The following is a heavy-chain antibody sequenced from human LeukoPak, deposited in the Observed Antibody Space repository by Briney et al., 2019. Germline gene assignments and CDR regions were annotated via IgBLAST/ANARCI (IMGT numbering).Heavy chain of an antibody. CDR2: INPNSGDT. Sequence: ASVKVSCKASGGTFSSYAISWVRQAPGQGLEWMGWINPNSGDTNYAQKFQGRVTMTRDTSISTAYMELSRLRSDDTAVYYCARVPIGHNWFDPWGQGTLVTVSS. CDR1: GGTFSSYA. CDR3: ARVPIGHNWFDP. D-gene: IGHD3-10*01. J-gene: IGHJ5*02. V-gene: IGHV1-2*02.